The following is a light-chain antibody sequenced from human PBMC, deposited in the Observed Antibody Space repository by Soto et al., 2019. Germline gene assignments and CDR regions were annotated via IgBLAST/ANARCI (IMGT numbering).Light chain of an antibody. Sequence: EVVLTQSPGPVSLAPGERATLSCRASQSVTSNYLAWYQQQPGQAPRLLIYAASSRAPGSPDRFSDSGSGTDFPLSISSVESEDFAVYYCQRYGSSVPWTFGQGTKVEIK. CDR3: QRYGSSVPWT. J-gene: IGKJ1*01. CDR2: AAS. CDR1: QSVTSNY. V-gene: IGKV3-20*01.